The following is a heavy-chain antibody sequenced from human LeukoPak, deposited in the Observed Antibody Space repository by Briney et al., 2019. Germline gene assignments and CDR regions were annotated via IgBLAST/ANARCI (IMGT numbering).Heavy chain of an antibody. CDR3: ARNWHDYAFDI. CDR2: VSYSGNT. D-gene: IGHD1-1*01. Sequence: ETLSLTCTVSGGSIRSYYWSWIRQSPGRGLEWIGYVSYSGNTNYNPSLKSRVTMSLDTSKNQFSLNLSSVPAADTAVYYCARNWHDYAFDIWGQGTMVTVSS. V-gene: IGHV4-59*08. J-gene: IGHJ3*02. CDR1: GGSIRSYY.